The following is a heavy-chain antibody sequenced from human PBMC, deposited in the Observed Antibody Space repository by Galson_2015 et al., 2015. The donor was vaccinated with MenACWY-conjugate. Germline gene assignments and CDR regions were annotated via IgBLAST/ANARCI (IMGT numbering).Heavy chain of an antibody. CDR2: ISSSSSTI. V-gene: IGHV3-48*02. D-gene: IGHD6-19*01. Sequence: SLRLSCAASGFTFSTYRMNWVRQASGKGLEWVSYISSSSSTIYYADSVKGRFTISRDNAKNSLYLQMNTLRDEDTAVYYCAKSRTTVAGTWKWFVFDYWGQGTLVTVSS. CDR3: AKSRTTVAGTWKWFVFDY. J-gene: IGHJ4*02. CDR1: GFTFSTYR.